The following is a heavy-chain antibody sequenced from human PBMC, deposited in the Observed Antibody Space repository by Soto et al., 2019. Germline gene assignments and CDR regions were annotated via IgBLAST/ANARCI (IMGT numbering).Heavy chain of an antibody. J-gene: IGHJ6*02. CDR1: GGTFSRYS. Sequence: QVQLVQSGAEVKKPGSSVKVSCKASGGTFSRYSITWVRQAPGHGLEWIGRIIHIFGIPTYAQKFQGRVTITADESTSTAYMELSSLRSDDTAVYYCAREDRDRETGLVPAAIDGMDVWGQGTTVTVSS. CDR2: IIHIFGIP. CDR3: AREDRDRETGLVPAAIDGMDV. D-gene: IGHD2-2*01. V-gene: IGHV1-69*08.